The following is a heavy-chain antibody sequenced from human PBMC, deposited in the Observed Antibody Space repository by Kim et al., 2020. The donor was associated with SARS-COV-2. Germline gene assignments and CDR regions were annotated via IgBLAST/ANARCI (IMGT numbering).Heavy chain of an antibody. CDR3: AKDDYVWGSYRFDS. CDR2: ISGSGDNT. J-gene: IGHJ4*02. V-gene: IGHV3-23*01. CDR1: GFRFSSYA. Sequence: GGSLRLSCAASGFRFSSYAMNWVRQAPGKGLEWVSIISGSGDNTDYADSVKGRFTISRDNFGNTLYLQINSLRAEDTAVYYCAKDDYVWGSYRFDSWGQGTLVTVSS. D-gene: IGHD3-16*02.